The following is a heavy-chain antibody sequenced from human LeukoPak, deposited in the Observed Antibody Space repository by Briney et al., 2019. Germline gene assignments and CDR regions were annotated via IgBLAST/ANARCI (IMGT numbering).Heavy chain of an antibody. J-gene: IGHJ4*02. CDR1: GFTFSSYG. D-gene: IGHD4-17*01. CDR3: AKDLTDYGDYVRIDY. V-gene: IGHV3-30*18. Sequence: GRSLRLSCAASGFTFSSYGMHWVRQAPGKGLEWVVVISYDGSNKYYADSVKGRFTISRDNSKNTLYLQMNSLRAEDTAVYYCAKDLTDYGDYVRIDYWGQGTLVTVSS. CDR2: ISYDGSNK.